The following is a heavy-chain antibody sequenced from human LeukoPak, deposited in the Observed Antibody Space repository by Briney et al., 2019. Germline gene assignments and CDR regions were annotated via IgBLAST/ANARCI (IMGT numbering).Heavy chain of an antibody. V-gene: IGHV4-39*01. Sequence: SETLSLTCTVSGVSISRTNYYWGWIRQSPEMGLEWIVSVFYSGSTYYNPSLKSRVTISIDTSKNQISLKLRSVTAADTAVYYCARLPTGVAGGDYFDSWGQGTLVTVSS. J-gene: IGHJ4*02. CDR3: ARLPTGVAGGDYFDS. CDR2: VFYSGST. CDR1: GVSISRTNYY. D-gene: IGHD2-8*02.